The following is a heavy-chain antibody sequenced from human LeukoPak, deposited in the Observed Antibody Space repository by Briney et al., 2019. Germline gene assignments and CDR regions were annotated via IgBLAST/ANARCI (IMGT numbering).Heavy chain of an antibody. Sequence: SVKVACKASGDTFSSYANSWVRQAPGQGLEWMGGIIPIFGTANYAQKFQGRVTITADESTSTAYMELSSLSSEHTAVYYCARGAGDYWYFDLWGRGTLVTVSS. CDR1: GDTFSSYA. J-gene: IGHJ2*01. CDR2: IIPIFGTA. D-gene: IGHD4-17*01. V-gene: IGHV1-69*13. CDR3: ARGAGDYWYFDL.